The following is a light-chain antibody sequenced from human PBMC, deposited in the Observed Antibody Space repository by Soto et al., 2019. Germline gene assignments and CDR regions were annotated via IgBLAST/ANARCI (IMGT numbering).Light chain of an antibody. J-gene: IGKJ5*01. Sequence: IQLTQSPSSLSASVGDRVTITCRASHGISSYLAWYQQKPGKAPKLLIYAASTLQSGVPSRFSGSGSGTDFTLTISSLQPEDFAIYYCQQRQYWPPIAFGQGTRLEIK. CDR1: HGISSY. V-gene: IGKV1-9*01. CDR2: AAS. CDR3: QQRQYWPPIA.